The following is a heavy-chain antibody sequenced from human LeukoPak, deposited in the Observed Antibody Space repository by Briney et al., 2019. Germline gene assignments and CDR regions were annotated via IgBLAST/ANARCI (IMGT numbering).Heavy chain of an antibody. J-gene: IGHJ3*02. CDR2: IIPLLGIT. Sequence: SVKVSCKASGGTFSSYAFNWVRQAPGQGLEWVGRIIPLLGITNHAQKLQGRVTVTADTATNTAYMELSSLIPDDTAVYYCARARTMITFGGVSYAFDIWGQGTLVTVSS. CDR3: ARARTMITFGGVSYAFDI. V-gene: IGHV1-69*04. D-gene: IGHD3-16*01. CDR1: GGTFSSYA.